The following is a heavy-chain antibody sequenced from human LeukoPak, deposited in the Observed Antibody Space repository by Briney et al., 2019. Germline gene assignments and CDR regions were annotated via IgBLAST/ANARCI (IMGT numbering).Heavy chain of an antibody. CDR3: ATNLNYYDSSGYYFQH. D-gene: IGHD3-22*01. J-gene: IGHJ1*01. CDR1: GGTFSSYA. V-gene: IGHV1-69*05. CDR2: IIPIFGTA. Sequence: ASVKGSCKASGGTFSSYAISWVRQAPGQGLEWMGGIIPIFGTANYAQKFQGRVTITTDESTSTAYMELSSLRSEDTAVYYCATNLNYYDSSGYYFQHWGQGTLVTVSS.